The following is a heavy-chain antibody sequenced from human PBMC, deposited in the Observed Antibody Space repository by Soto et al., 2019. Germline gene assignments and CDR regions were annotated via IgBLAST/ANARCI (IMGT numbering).Heavy chain of an antibody. CDR1: GYSFSNFW. V-gene: IGHV5-51*07. D-gene: IGHD2-8*02. Sequence: LKISCQASGYSFSNFWIAWVHQMPGEGLEWLGIIYPDDSDTRYSPSFLGQVTISADKSIKTTYLQWSSLKASDTAIYFCASSVLVTSTMNYFDLWGQGTLVTVSS. CDR3: ASSVLVTSTMNYFDL. J-gene: IGHJ4*02. CDR2: IYPDDSDT.